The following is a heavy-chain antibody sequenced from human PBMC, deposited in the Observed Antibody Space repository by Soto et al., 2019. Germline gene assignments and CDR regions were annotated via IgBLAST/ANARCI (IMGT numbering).Heavy chain of an antibody. V-gene: IGHV3-30-3*01. CDR1: GFTFSSYA. CDR3: ARDPWRPYYYDSSGYCDY. CDR2: ISYDGSNK. D-gene: IGHD3-22*01. J-gene: IGHJ4*02. Sequence: QVQLVESGGGVVQPGRSLRLSCAASGFTFSSYAMHWVRQAPGKGLEWVAVISYDGSNKYYADSVKGRFTISRDNSKNTLYLQMNSLRAEDTAVYYGARDPWRPYYYDSSGYCDYWGQGTLVTVSS.